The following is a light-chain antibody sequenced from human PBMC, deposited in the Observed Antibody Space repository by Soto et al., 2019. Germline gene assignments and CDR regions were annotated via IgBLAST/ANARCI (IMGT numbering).Light chain of an antibody. CDR3: SSYTISSTYV. Sequence: QSALTQPASVSGSPGQSITISCTGTSSDVGGYNFVSWYQQHPGKATKLSIYDVSDRPSGVSNRFSGSKSGNTASLTFSGFLAEDEADYYCSSYTISSTYVFGTGTKVTV. V-gene: IGLV2-14*01. CDR2: DVS. CDR1: SSDVGGYNF. J-gene: IGLJ1*01.